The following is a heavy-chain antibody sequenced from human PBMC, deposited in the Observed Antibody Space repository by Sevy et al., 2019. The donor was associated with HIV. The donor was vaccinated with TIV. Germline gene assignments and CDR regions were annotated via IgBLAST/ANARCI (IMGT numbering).Heavy chain of an antibody. CDR3: AGGTTFPGGYFDY. V-gene: IGHV4-31*03. D-gene: IGHD4-17*01. CDR2: IYYSGST. J-gene: IGHJ4*02. Sequence: SETLSLTCTVSGGSISSGVYYWSWIRQHPGKGLEWIGYIYYSGSTYYNPSLKSRVTISVDTSKNQFSLKLSSVTAADTAVYYCAGGTTFPGGYFDYWGQGTLVTVSS. CDR1: GGSISSGVYY.